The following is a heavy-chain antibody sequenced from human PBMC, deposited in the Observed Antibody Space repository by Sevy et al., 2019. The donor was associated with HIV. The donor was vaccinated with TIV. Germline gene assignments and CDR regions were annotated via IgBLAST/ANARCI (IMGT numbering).Heavy chain of an antibody. CDR2: IIPILGTA. V-gene: IGHV1-69*13. J-gene: IGHJ4*02. D-gene: IGHD3-10*01. CDR3: ARAYTYYYGSGSYPKFSYFDY. CDR1: GGTFSSYA. Sequence: ASVKVSCKASGGTFSSYAISGVRQAPGQGLEWMGGIIPILGTANNGQKFQGRVTITADQSTGTGYMELSSLKSEDTAVYYCARAYTYYYGSGSYPKFSYFDYWGQGTLVTVSS.